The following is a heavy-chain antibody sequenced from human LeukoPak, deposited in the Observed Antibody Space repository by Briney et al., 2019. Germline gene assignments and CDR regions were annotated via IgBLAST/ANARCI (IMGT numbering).Heavy chain of an antibody. Sequence: GRSLRLSCVGSGFSFDDYAMHWVRQGPGKGLEWVSGISWNSGKIDYADSVKGRFTISRDNAKNSLYLQMNSLRAEDTAVYYCAKGFYDILTGPPDIWGQGTMVTVSS. CDR3: AKGFYDILTGPPDI. D-gene: IGHD3-9*01. V-gene: IGHV3-9*01. CDR1: GFSFDDYA. J-gene: IGHJ3*02. CDR2: ISWNSGKI.